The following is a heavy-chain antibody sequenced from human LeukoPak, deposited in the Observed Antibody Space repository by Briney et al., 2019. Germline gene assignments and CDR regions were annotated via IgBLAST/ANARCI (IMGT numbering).Heavy chain of an antibody. CDR2: ILVVVGNK. D-gene: IGHD3-22*01. J-gene: IGHJ4*02. V-gene: IGHV3-30*04. CDR1: GFTFSSYA. CDR3: AIRAIMGESSGSYFDY. Sequence: GGSLRLSCAASGFTFSSYAMSWVRQAPGKGLEWVAVILVVVGNKYYADSVKGRFTLSRDNSKNTLYLQMNSLRAEDTAVYYCAIRAIMGESSGSYFDYWGQGTLVTVSS.